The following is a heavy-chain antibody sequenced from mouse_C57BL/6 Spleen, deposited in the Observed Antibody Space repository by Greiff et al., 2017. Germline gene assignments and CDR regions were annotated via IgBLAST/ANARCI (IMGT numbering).Heavy chain of an antibody. V-gene: IGHV3-6*01. CDR1: GYSITSGYY. CDR2: ISYDGSN. Sequence: EVQLQQSGPGLVKPSQSLSLTCSVTGYSITSGYYWNWIRQFPGNKLEWMGYISYDGSNNYNPSLKNLISITRDTSKNQFVLKLNAVTTEDTATYYCARGPRGGLGPFAYWGQGTLVTVSA. CDR3: ARGPRGGLGPFAY. D-gene: IGHD4-1*01. J-gene: IGHJ3*01.